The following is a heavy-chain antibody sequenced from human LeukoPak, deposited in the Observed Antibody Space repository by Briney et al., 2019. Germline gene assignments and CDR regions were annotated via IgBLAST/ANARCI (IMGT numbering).Heavy chain of an antibody. CDR1: GFTFDDYA. CDR3: AKGLSITESYYYGMDV. V-gene: IGHV3-9*01. D-gene: IGHD5-24*01. Sequence: GGSLRLSCAASGFTFDDYAMHWVRQAPGKGLEWVSGISWNSGSIGYADSVKGRFTISRDNAKNSLYLQMNSLRAEDTALYYCAKGLSITESYYYGMDVWGQGTTVTVSS. CDR2: ISWNSGSI. J-gene: IGHJ6*02.